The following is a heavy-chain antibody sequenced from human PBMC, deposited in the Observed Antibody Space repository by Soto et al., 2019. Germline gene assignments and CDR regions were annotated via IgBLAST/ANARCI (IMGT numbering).Heavy chain of an antibody. J-gene: IGHJ5*01. V-gene: IGHV4-61*01. D-gene: IGHD3-10*01. Sequence: SETLSLTCTVSGGSVRSPNHYWSWLRQPPGKGLEWIGNIYYVGSTDYNPSFASRVTIVLDMSGNQFSMRLHSVTVADTAVYYCARNAWRRGWFDSWGQGTLGTVSS. CDR2: IYYVGST. CDR1: GGSVRSPNHY. CDR3: ARNAWRRGWFDS.